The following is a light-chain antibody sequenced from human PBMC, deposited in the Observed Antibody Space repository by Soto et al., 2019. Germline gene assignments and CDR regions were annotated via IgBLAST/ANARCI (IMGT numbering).Light chain of an antibody. CDR2: DAS. CDR3: QQSGTS. J-gene: IGKJ4*01. V-gene: IGKV3-20*01. CDR1: QSVNSRR. Sequence: EVVLTQSPGTLSLSPGDRATLSCRASQSVNSRRLAWYQQKTGQAPRLLIYDASNRATGIPDRFSGGGSGTDFTLTITRLEPEDSAVYYCQQSGTSFGGGTKLEI.